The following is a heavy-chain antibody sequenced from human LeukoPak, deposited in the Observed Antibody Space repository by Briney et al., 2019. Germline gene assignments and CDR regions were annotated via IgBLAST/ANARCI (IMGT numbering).Heavy chain of an antibody. Sequence: ASVKVSCKASGYTFTGYYMHWVRQAPGQGLEWMGGIIPIFGTANYAQKFQGRVTITADESTSTAYMELSSLRSEDTAVYYCARDDYGGNYYYYGMDVWGQGTTVTVSS. CDR3: ARDDYGGNYYYYGMDV. CDR1: GYTFTGYY. CDR2: IIPIFGTA. J-gene: IGHJ6*02. D-gene: IGHD4-23*01. V-gene: IGHV1-69*13.